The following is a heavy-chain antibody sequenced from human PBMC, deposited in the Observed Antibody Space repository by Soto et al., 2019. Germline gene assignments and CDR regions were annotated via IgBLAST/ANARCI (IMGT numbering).Heavy chain of an antibody. CDR2: ISGDGGST. Sequence: GGSLRLSCAASGFTFDDYAMHWVRQAPGKGLEWVSLISGDGGSTYYADSVKGRFTISRDNSKNSLYLQTNSLRTEDTALYYCAKEGVYDFWSGLYYFDYWGQGTLVTVSS. J-gene: IGHJ4*02. CDR1: GFTFDDYA. CDR3: AKEGVYDFWSGLYYFDY. D-gene: IGHD3-3*01. V-gene: IGHV3-43*02.